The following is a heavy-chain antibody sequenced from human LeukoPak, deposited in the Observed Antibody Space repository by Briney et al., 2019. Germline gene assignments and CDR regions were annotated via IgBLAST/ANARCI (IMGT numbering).Heavy chain of an antibody. CDR3: ARLDEYSSSSRYYGMDV. CDR2: IIPIFGTA. Sequence: SVKASCKASGGTFSSYGISWVRQAPGQGLEWMGGIIPIFGTANYAQKFQGRVTITADESTSTAYMELSSLRSEDTAVYYCARLDEYSSSSRYYGMDVWGQGTTVTVSS. CDR1: GGTFSSYG. V-gene: IGHV1-69*13. J-gene: IGHJ6*02. D-gene: IGHD6-6*01.